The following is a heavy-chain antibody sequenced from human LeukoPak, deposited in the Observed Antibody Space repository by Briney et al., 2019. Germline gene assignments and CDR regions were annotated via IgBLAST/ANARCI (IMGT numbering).Heavy chain of an antibody. CDR2: IYHSGST. Sequence: SETLSLTCAVSGGSISSSNWWSWVRQPPGKGLEWIGEIYHSGSTNYNPSLKSRVTISVDKSKNQFSLKLSSVTAADTAVYYCARHFTKLVVVAATQPYYFDYWGQGTLVTVSS. D-gene: IGHD2-15*01. CDR1: GGSISSSNW. J-gene: IGHJ4*02. CDR3: ARHFTKLVVVAATQPYYFDY. V-gene: IGHV4-4*02.